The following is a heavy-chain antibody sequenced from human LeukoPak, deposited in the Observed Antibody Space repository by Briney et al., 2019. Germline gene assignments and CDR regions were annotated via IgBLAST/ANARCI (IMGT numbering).Heavy chain of an antibody. J-gene: IGHJ4*02. CDR2: IYYSGST. CDR3: ARGTTPALFDY. V-gene: IGHV4-59*01. Sequence: SGTLSLTCTVSGGSISSYYWSWIRQPPGKGLEWIGYIYYSGSTNYNPSLKSRVTISVDTSKNQFSLKLSSVTAADTAVYYCARGTTPALFDYWGQGTLVTVSS. D-gene: IGHD2/OR15-2a*01. CDR1: GGSISSYY.